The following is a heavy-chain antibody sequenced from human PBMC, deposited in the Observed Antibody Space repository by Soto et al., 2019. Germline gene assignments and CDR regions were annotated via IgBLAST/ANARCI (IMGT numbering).Heavy chain of an antibody. V-gene: IGHV1-69*13. J-gene: IGHJ4*02. Sequence: SVQVSFKDSGGTFISYAISWVRQAPGQGLEWMGGIIPIFGTANYAQKFQGRVTITADESTSTAYMELSSLRSEDTAVYYCARDTGGGAAAYWGQGTLVTVSS. D-gene: IGHD6-13*01. CDR2: IIPIFGTA. CDR1: GGTFISYA. CDR3: ARDTGGGAAAY.